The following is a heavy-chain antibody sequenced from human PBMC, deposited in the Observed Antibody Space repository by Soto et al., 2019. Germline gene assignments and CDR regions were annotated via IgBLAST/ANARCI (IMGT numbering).Heavy chain of an antibody. J-gene: IGHJ4*02. CDR1: GFTFSVYS. Sequence: EVQLVESGGDLVQRGGSLSLSCVASGFTFSVYSINWVRQAPGKGLEWCSYITSDTKTIKYADSVKGRFTISRDNAKNSVYLQMNSLRDEDTAVYYCARSVEGHFDYWGQGTVVTVSS. CDR2: ITSDTKTI. D-gene: IGHD6-19*01. CDR3: ARSVEGHFDY. V-gene: IGHV3-48*02.